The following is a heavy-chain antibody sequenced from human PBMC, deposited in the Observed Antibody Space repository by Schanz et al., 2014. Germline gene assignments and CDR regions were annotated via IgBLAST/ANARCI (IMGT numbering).Heavy chain of an antibody. J-gene: IGHJ6*02. CDR2: ISSRGTTI. Sequence: QVHLVESGGGLVKPGGSLRLSCAASGFTFSDYYMSWIRQAPGKGLECISYISSRGTTIYYADSVKGRFTISRDNAENSLYLQMSSLRAEDTAVYYCASSSYRLLSYYYAMDVWGQGTTVTVSS. V-gene: IGHV3-11*01. CDR1: GFTFSDYY. CDR3: ASSSYRLLSYYYAMDV. D-gene: IGHD1-26*01.